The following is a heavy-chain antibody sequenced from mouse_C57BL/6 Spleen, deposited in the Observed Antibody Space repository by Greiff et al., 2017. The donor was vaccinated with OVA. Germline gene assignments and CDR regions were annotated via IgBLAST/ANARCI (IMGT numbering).Heavy chain of an antibody. CDR2: ISSGSSTI. J-gene: IGHJ2*01. V-gene: IGHV5-17*01. Sequence: DVHLVESGGGLVKPGGSLKLSCAASGFTFSDYGMHWVRQAPEKGLEWVAYISSGSSTIYYADTVKGRFTISRDNAKNTLFLQMTSLRSEDTAMYYCAKSNWAFFDYWGQGTTLTVSS. D-gene: IGHD4-1*01. CDR3: AKSNWAFFDY. CDR1: GFTFSDYG.